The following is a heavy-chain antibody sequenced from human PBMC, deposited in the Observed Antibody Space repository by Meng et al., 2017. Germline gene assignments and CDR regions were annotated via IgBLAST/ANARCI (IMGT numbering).Heavy chain of an antibody. CDR3: ARDSLNTVVFDY. CDR2: IKQDGSEK. J-gene: IGHJ4*02. V-gene: IGHV3-7*01. CDR1: GFTFSSYW. Sequence: ESRKISGAASGFTFSSYWMSWVRQAPGKGLEWVANIKQDGSEKYYVDSVKGRFTISRDNAKNSLYLQMNSLRAEDTAVYYCARDSLNTVVFDYWGQGTLVTVSS. D-gene: IGHD4-23*01.